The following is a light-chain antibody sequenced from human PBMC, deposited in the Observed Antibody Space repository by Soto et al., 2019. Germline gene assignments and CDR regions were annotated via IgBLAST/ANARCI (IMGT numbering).Light chain of an antibody. Sequence: QSALTQPASVSGSPGQSITISCTGTSSDVGGYNYVSWYQQHPGKAPKLMIYDVSNRPSGVSNRFSASKSGNTASLTISGLQAEDEADYYCSSYTSSMTVVFGGGTKLTVL. V-gene: IGLV2-14*01. CDR2: DVS. CDR3: SSYTSSMTVV. CDR1: SSDVGGYNY. J-gene: IGLJ2*01.